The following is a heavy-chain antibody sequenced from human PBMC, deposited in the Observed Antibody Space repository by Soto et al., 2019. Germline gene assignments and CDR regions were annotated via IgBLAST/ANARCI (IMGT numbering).Heavy chain of an antibody. D-gene: IGHD2-15*01. J-gene: IGHJ6*02. CDR2: ISNDGTKR. V-gene: IGHV3-30*18. CDR1: GFSFRSYG. Sequence: VQLVESGGGVVQPGESLRLSCAASGFSFRSYGLHWVRQAPGKGLEWVAFISNDGTKRDYEDSVQGRFTISRDNSKSALFLQMNNVRTEDTAVYYCAKEVEVIGSFLYYYYAMDVWGQGTTVTVSS. CDR3: AKEVEVIGSFLYYYYAMDV.